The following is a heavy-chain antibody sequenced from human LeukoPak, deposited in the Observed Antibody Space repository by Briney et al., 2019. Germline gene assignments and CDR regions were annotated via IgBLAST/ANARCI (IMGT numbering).Heavy chain of an antibody. CDR2: ISAYKGNT. CDR3: ARVVTGSYYIDY. Sequence: ASVKVSCKASGYTFTSYSFSWVRQAPGQGLEWLGWISAYKGNTNYAQKIQGRVTMTTDTSTSTTYMELRSLKSDDTAVYYCARVVTGSYYIDYWGQGTLVTVSS. CDR1: GYTFTSYS. D-gene: IGHD1-26*01. J-gene: IGHJ4*02. V-gene: IGHV1-18*01.